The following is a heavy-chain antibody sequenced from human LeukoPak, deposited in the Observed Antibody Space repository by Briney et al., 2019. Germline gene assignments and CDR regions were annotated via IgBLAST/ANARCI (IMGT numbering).Heavy chain of an antibody. CDR3: ARSDRGYSYGSFDQ. CDR1: GFTFSTYS. V-gene: IGHV3-48*01. J-gene: IGHJ4*02. Sequence: GGSLRLSCAASGFTFSTYSMKWVRQAPGKGLEWLSYISGSGGTRNYADSVKGRFTISRDNAKNSLYLQMNRLRAEDTAMYYCARSDRGYSYGSFDQWGQGTLFTVSS. CDR2: ISGSGGTR. D-gene: IGHD5-18*01.